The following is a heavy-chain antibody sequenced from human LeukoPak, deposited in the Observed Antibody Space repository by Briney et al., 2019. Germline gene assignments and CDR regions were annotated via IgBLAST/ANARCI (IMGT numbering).Heavy chain of an antibody. D-gene: IGHD3-3*01. CDR3: ARAGITIFGVVTPYYYYGMDV. J-gene: IGHJ6*02. CDR2: INPNSGGT. CDR1: GYTFTVYY. V-gene: IGHV1-2*06. Sequence: GASVTVSCTASGYTFTVYYMHWVRQAPGQGLEWMGRINPNSGGTNYAQKFQGRVTMTRDTSISTAYMELSRLRSDDTAVYYCARAGITIFGVVTPYYYYGMDVWGQGTTVTVSS.